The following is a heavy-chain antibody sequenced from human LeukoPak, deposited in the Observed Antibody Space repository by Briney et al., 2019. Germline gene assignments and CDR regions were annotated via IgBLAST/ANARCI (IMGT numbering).Heavy chain of an antibody. J-gene: IGHJ4*02. Sequence: ASVKVSCEASGYTFTSYYMHWVRQAPGQGLEWMGIINPSGGSTSYAQKFQGRVTMTRDTSTSTVYMELSSLRSEDTAVYYCAKCMKTYYDFWSGSLAPDYWGQGTLVTVSS. CDR1: GYTFTSYY. D-gene: IGHD3-3*01. CDR2: INPSGGST. CDR3: AKCMKTYYDFWSGSLAPDY. V-gene: IGHV1-46*01.